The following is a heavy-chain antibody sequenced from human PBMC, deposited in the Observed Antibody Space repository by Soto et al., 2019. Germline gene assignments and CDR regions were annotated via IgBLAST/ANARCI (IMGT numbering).Heavy chain of an antibody. CDR1: GFTFDDYA. D-gene: IGHD6-19*01. V-gene: IGHV3-9*01. J-gene: IGHJ4*02. Sequence: EVQLVESGGGLVQPGRSLRLSCAASGFTFDDYAMHWVRQAPGKGLEWVSGISWNSGSIGYADSVKGRFTISRDNAKNSLYLQMNSLRAEDTALYYCAKVHSSGWFDNIDYRGQGTLVTVSS. CDR3: AKVHSSGWFDNIDY. CDR2: ISWNSGSI.